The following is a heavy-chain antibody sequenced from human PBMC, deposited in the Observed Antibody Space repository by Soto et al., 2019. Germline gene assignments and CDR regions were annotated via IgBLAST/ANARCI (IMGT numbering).Heavy chain of an antibody. CDR1: GYTFTSYY. D-gene: IGHD3-3*01. J-gene: IGHJ6*02. CDR3: ARDFGGLEWLLYYYYYGMDV. V-gene: IGHV1-46*01. Sequence: QVQLVQSGAEVKKPGASVKVSCKASGYTFTSYYMHWVRQAPGQGLEWMGIINPSGGSTSYAQKFQGRVTMTRDTSTSTVYMELSSLRSEDTAVYYCARDFGGLEWLLYYYYYGMDVWGQGTTVTVSS. CDR2: INPSGGST.